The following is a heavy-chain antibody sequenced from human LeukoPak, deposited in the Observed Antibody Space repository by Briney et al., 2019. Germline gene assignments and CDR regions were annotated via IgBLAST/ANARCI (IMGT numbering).Heavy chain of an antibody. V-gene: IGHV3-30*02. Sequence: GGSLRLSCAASGFTFSSYGMHWVRQAPGKGLEWVAFIRYDGSNKYYADSVKGRFTISRDNAKNSLYLQMNSLRAEDTAVYYCARVFELERGDGWFDPWGQGTLVTVSS. J-gene: IGHJ5*02. CDR1: GFTFSSYG. CDR3: ARVFELERGDGWFDP. CDR2: IRYDGSNK. D-gene: IGHD1-1*01.